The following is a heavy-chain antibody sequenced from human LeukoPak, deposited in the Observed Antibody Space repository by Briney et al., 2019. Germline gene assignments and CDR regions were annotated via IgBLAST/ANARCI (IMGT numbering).Heavy chain of an antibody. CDR2: FHYSGIT. V-gene: IGHV4-31*03. CDR3: ARDGTVVAATGWFDP. Sequence: SQTLSLTCTVSGGSISSGGYYWSWNRQHPGKGREWIVYFHYSGITYYHPSLKSRAPISVDTSKNQFSLKLSSLTAADTAVYYCARDGTVVAATGWFDPWGQGTLLTVSS. J-gene: IGHJ5*02. D-gene: IGHD2-15*01. CDR1: GGSISSGGYY.